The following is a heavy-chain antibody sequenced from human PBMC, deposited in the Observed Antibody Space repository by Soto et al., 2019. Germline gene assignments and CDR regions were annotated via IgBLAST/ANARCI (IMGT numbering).Heavy chain of an antibody. D-gene: IGHD3-3*02. J-gene: IGHJ5*02. CDR2: IFYLGSS. V-gene: IGHV4-39*01. CDR3: ARHSLALRKNNWFDP. Sequence: LSLTCTVSGDSIISSDFYWGWVRQPPGKGLEWIGSIFYLGSSYYNPSLKSRVTMSVDTSKNQFSLRLRSVAAADTALYFCARHSLALRKNNWFDPWGQGIMVTVSS. CDR1: GDSIISSDFY.